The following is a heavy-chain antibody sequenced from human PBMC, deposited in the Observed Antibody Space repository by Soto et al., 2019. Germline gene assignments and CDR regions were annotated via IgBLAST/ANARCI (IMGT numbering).Heavy chain of an antibody. CDR1: GFSFSSYG. CDR2: ISYDGTDE. J-gene: IGHJ4*02. V-gene: IGHV3-30*03. CDR3: ARSIVVVTALDY. D-gene: IGHD2-21*02. Sequence: GGSLRLSCAASGFSFSSYGMHWVRQAPGKGLEWVAMISYDGTDEYYADSVKGRFTISRDNSKNAVYLQMNSLRSEDTAVYYCARSIVVVTALDYWGQGTRVTVSS.